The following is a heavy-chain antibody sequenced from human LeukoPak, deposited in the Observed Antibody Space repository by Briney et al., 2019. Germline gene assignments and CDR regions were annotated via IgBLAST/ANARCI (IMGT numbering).Heavy chain of an antibody. J-gene: IGHJ4*02. CDR2: INSDGSST. V-gene: IGHV3-74*01. CDR1: GFTFSGFW. CDR3: ARPRSPSYSSGCGY. D-gene: IGHD6-19*01. Sequence: GGSLRLSCAASGFTFSGFWMHWVRQTPGKGLVGVSRINSDGSSTNYADSVKGRFTISRDNAKNTLYLQMNSLRAEDTAVYYCARPRSPSYSSGCGYWGQGTLVTVSS.